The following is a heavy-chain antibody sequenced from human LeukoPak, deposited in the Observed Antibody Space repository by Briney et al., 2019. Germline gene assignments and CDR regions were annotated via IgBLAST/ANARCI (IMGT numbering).Heavy chain of an antibody. V-gene: IGHV4-30-4*01. CDR2: IYYSGST. CDR3: ARSESEYCSSTSCYNWFDP. D-gene: IGHD2-2*01. J-gene: IGHJ5*02. CDR1: GGSISSGDYY. Sequence: SQTLSLTCTVSGGSISSGDYYWGWIRQPPGKGLEWIGYIYYSGSTYYNPSLKSRVTISVDTSKNQFSLKLSSVTAADTAVYYCARSESEYCSSTSCYNWFDPWGQGTLVTVSS.